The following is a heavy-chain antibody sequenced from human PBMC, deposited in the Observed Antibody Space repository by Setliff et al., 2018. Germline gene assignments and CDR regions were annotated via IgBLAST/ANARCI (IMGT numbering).Heavy chain of an antibody. V-gene: IGHV4-39*01. CDR1: GDSISSSSYY. Sequence: SETLSLTCSVSGDSISSSSYYWGWIRQPPGKGLEWIGSINYSGRTFYNPSLKSRVTISVDTAKNQFSLKLTSVTAADTAVYYCARTGTYRYFDYWGQGTRVTVSS. CDR2: INYSGRT. D-gene: IGHD1-1*01. J-gene: IGHJ4*01. CDR3: ARTGTYRYFDY.